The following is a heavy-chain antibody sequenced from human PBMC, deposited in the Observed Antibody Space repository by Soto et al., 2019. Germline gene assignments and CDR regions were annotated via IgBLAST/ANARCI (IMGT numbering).Heavy chain of an antibody. D-gene: IGHD2-15*01. J-gene: IGHJ4*02. Sequence: GASVKVSCKASGYTFTGYYMHWVRQAPGQGLEWMGWINPNSGGTNYAQKFQGWVTMTRDTSISTAYMELSRLRSDDTAVYYCARDHYCSGGSCSLRYFDYWGQGTLVTVSS. V-gene: IGHV1-2*04. CDR2: INPNSGGT. CDR1: GYTFTGYY. CDR3: ARDHYCSGGSCSLRYFDY.